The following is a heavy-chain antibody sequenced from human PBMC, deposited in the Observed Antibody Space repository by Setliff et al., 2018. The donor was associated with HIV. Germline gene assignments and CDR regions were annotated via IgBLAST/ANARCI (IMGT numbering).Heavy chain of an antibody. V-gene: IGHV3-15*01. D-gene: IGHD2-21*01. CDR1: GFTFDDYG. CDR2: IKSKTDGGTR. Sequence: GSLRLSCAASGFTFDDYGMSWVRQAPGKGLEWVSGIKSKTDGGTRDHAAPVKGRFTISRDDSKNTLYLQMNSLKTEDTAVYYCTTTLGCGGDCYLNYWGQGALVTVSS. J-gene: IGHJ4*02. CDR3: TTTLGCGGDCYLNY.